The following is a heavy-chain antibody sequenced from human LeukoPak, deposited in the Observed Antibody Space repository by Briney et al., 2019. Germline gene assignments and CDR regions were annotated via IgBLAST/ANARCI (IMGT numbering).Heavy chain of an antibody. CDR2: LSTYNGKT. CDR3: ARVLPYYYGSGSYFWFDP. D-gene: IGHD3-10*01. CDR1: GYTFTNYG. V-gene: IGHV1-18*01. J-gene: IGHJ5*02. Sequence: GASVKVSCKASGYTFTNYGISWVRQAPGQGLEWMGWLSTYNGKTDFAQKFQGRVTMTTDTSTSTAYMELRSLRSDDTAVYYCARVLPYYYGSGSYFWFDPWGQGTLVTVSS.